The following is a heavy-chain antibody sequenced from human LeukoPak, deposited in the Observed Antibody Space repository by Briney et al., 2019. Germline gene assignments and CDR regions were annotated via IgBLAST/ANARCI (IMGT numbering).Heavy chain of an antibody. CDR2: IRYDGSNK. Sequence: GGSLRLSCAASGFTFSSYGMHWVRQAPGKGLEWVAFIRYDGSNKYYADSVKGRFTISRDNFKNTLYLQMNSLRAEDTAVYYCAKDIRITMVRGALYWGQGTLVTVSS. CDR3: AKDIRITMVRGALY. CDR1: GFTFSSYG. D-gene: IGHD3-10*01. J-gene: IGHJ4*02. V-gene: IGHV3-30*02.